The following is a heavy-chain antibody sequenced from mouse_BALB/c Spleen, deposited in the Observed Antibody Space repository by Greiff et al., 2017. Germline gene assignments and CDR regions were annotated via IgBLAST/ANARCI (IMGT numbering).Heavy chain of an antibody. D-gene: IGHD1-2*01. CDR2: ISYDGSN. V-gene: IGHV3-6*02. Sequence: EVKLQESGPGLVKPSQSLSLTCSVTGYSITSGYYWNWIRQFPGNKLEWMGYISYDGSNNYNPSLKNRISITRDTSKNQFFLKLNSVTTEDTATYYCARGRRLQDYAMDYWGQGTSVTVSS. CDR3: ARGRRLQDYAMDY. J-gene: IGHJ4*01. CDR1: GYSITSGYY.